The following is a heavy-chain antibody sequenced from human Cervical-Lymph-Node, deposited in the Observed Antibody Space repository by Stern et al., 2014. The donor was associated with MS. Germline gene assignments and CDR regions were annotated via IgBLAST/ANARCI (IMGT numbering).Heavy chain of an antibody. Sequence: VQLVQSGGGVVRPGRSLRLSCATSGFTFSRYAVLWVRQAPGKGLEWVAAISYDGSNKFYGDSVKGRFTISRDKSKNTLFLQMNNLRPEDSGVYHCARDRLDGDYVYYYGLDVWGQGTTVTVSS. V-gene: IGHV3-30*04. CDR3: ARDRLDGDYVYYYGLDV. J-gene: IGHJ6*02. D-gene: IGHD4-17*01. CDR1: GFTFSRYA. CDR2: ISYDGSNK.